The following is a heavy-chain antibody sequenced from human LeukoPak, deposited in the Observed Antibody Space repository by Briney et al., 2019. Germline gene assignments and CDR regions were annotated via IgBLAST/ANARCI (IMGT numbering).Heavy chain of an antibody. CDR2: INAGNGNT. CDR1: GYTFTSYA. J-gene: IGHJ5*02. D-gene: IGHD6-13*01. CDR3: ARPLAAAGWFDP. V-gene: IGHV1-3*01. Sequence: GASVKVSCKASGYTFTSYAMHWVRQAPGQRLEWMGWINAGNGNTKYSQKFQGRVTITRDTSASTAYMELSSLRSEDTAVYYCARPLAAAGWFDPWGQGTLVTVSS.